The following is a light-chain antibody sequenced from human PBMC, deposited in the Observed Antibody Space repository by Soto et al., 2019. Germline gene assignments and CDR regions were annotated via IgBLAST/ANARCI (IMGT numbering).Light chain of an antibody. CDR1: QSISTY. CDR2: AAS. Sequence: DIQMTQSPYSLSASVGDTVTITCRASQSISTYLNWYQQKPGKAPELLIYAASSLQSGVPLRFTGSGYGTDFTLTSISLQPEDFASYYCQQSYTTPLTFGGGTKVEIK. V-gene: IGKV1-39*01. J-gene: IGKJ4*02. CDR3: QQSYTTPLT.